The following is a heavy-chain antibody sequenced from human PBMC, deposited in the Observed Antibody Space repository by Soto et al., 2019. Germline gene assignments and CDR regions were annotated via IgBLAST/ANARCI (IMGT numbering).Heavy chain of an antibody. CDR3: AKDEQSVRGVIIPHSNFDY. V-gene: IGHV3-23*01. D-gene: IGHD3-10*01. Sequence: PGGSLRLSCAASGFTFSSYAMSWVRQAPGKGLEWVSAISGSGGSTYYADSVKGRFTISRDNSKNTLYLQMNSLRAEDTAVYYCAKDEQSVRGVIIPHSNFDYWGQGTLVTVSS. CDR1: GFTFSSYA. J-gene: IGHJ4*02. CDR2: ISGSGGST.